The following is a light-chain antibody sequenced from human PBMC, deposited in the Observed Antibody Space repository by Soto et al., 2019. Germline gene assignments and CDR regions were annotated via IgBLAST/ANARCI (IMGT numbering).Light chain of an antibody. J-gene: IGKJ5*01. CDR2: DAS. CDR3: QQRSNWPPRIT. Sequence: EIVLTQSPATLSLSPGERATLSCSASQSVSSYLAWYQQKPGQAPRLLIYDASNRATGIPARFSGSGSGTDFTLTTSSLEPEDFAVYYCQQRSNWPPRITFGQGTRLEI. V-gene: IGKV3-11*01. CDR1: QSVSSY.